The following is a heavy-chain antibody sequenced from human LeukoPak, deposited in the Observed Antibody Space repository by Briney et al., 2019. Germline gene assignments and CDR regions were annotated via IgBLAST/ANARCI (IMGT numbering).Heavy chain of an antibody. Sequence: GGSLRLSCAASGLSFGTYWMMWVRHAPGRGLECVATIKKDGTYIHYVDSVKGRFTISIDNAKTSVDLQMNSLRVEDTAIYYCVADNSCIFNHWGQGIQVTVSS. CDR2: IKKDGTYI. CDR3: VADNSCIFNH. D-gene: IGHD4-11*01. V-gene: IGHV3-7*01. J-gene: IGHJ4*02. CDR1: GLSFGTYW.